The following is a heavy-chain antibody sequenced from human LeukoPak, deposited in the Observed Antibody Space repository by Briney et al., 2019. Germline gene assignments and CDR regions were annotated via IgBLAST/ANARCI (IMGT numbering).Heavy chain of an antibody. CDR1: VGSFSGYY. V-gene: IGHV4-34*01. CDR3: ARGHDYFDY. Sequence: SGTLSLTCAVYVGSFSGYYWSWIRQTPGKGLEWIGSIYYSGSTYYNPSLKSRVTISVDTSKNQFSLNLSSVTAADTAVFYCARGHDYFDYWGQGTLVTVSS. J-gene: IGHJ4*02. CDR2: IYYSGST.